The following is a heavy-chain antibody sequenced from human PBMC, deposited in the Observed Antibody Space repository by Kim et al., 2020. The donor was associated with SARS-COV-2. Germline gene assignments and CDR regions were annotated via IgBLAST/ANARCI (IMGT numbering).Heavy chain of an antibody. CDR3: ARFTYGGNSGGWFDP. V-gene: IGHV4-4*08. J-gene: IGHJ5*02. D-gene: IGHD4-17*01. Sequence: PSLRSPVTIAVDTSKNTFSLKLSSVTAADTAVYYCARFTYGGNSGGWFDPWGQGTLVTISS.